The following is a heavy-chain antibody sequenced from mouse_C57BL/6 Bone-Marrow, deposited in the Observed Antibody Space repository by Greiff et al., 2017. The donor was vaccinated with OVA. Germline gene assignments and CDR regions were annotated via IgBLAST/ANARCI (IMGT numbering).Heavy chain of an antibody. CDR2: INPNNGGT. J-gene: IGHJ4*01. D-gene: IGHD1-1*01. V-gene: IGHV1-26*01. CDR3: ARKPLYCYGSSPYAMDY. Sequence: EVQLQQSGPELVKPGASVKISCKASGYTFTDYYMNWVKQSHGKSLEWIGDINPNNGGTSYNQKFKGKATLTVDKSSSTAYMELRSLTSEDSAVYYCARKPLYCYGSSPYAMDYWGQGTSVTVSS. CDR1: GYTFTDYY.